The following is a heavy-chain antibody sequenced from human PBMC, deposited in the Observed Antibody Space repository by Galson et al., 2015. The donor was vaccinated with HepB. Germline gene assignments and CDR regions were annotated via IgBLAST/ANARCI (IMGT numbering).Heavy chain of an antibody. CDR2: IKQDGSEK. Sequence: SLRLSCAASGFTFSSYWMSWVRQAPGKGLEWVANIKQDGSEKYYVDSVKGRFTISRDNSKNTLYLQMNSLRADDTAVYYCAKDLGGYSSTYYGSDYWGQGTLVTVSS. D-gene: IGHD6-19*01. V-gene: IGHV3-7*03. CDR3: AKDLGGYSSTYYGSDY. CDR1: GFTFSSYW. J-gene: IGHJ4*02.